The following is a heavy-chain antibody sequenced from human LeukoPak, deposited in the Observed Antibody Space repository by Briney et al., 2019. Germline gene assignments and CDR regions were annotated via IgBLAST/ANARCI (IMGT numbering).Heavy chain of an antibody. CDR3: ASSRRVPGVSIGYFDS. CDR2: MNPNSGNT. J-gene: IGHJ4*02. Sequence: ASVKVSCKASGYTFTSYDINWVRQATGQGLEWMGWMNPNSGNTGYAQKFQGRVTMTRNTSISTAYMELSSLRSEDTAVYYCASSRRVPGVSIGYFDSWGQGTLVTVSS. D-gene: IGHD3-10*01. CDR1: GYTFTSYD. V-gene: IGHV1-8*01.